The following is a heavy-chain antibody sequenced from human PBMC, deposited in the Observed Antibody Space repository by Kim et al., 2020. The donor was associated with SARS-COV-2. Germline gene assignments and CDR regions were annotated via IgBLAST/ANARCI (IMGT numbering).Heavy chain of an antibody. D-gene: IGHD2-2*01. CDR3: ARFKVVPAAIEDYYYYGMDV. CDR1: GFTFSSYS. V-gene: IGHV3-21*01. CDR2: ISSSSSYI. J-gene: IGHJ6*02. Sequence: GGSLRLSCAASGFTFSSYSMNWVRQAPGKGLEWVSSISSSSSYIYYADSVKGRFTISRDNAKNSLYLQMNSLRAEDTAVYYCARFKVVPAAIEDYYYYGMDVWGQGTTVTVSS.